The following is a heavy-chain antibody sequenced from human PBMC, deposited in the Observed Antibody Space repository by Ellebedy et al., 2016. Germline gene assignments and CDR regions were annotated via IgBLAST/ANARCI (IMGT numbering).Heavy chain of an antibody. J-gene: IGHJ3*02. D-gene: IGHD2-2*01. CDR1: GFTFSSYG. V-gene: IGHV3-30*18. Sequence: GESLKISXAASGFTFSSYGMHWVRQAPGKGLEWVAVISYDGSNKYYADSVKGRFTISRDNSKNTLYLQMNSLRAEDTAVYYCAKDWAVPAAMWWGAFDIWGQGTMVTVSS. CDR2: ISYDGSNK. CDR3: AKDWAVPAAMWWGAFDI.